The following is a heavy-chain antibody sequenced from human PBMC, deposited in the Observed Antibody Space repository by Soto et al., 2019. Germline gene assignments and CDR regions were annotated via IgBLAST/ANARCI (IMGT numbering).Heavy chain of an antibody. CDR3: ARQGPVVAATAISWFDP. D-gene: IGHD2-15*01. J-gene: IGHJ5*02. CDR1: GGSISSSSYY. V-gene: IGHV4-39*01. CDR2: NYYSGST. Sequence: SETLSLTCTVSGGSISSSSYYWGWIRQPPGKGLEWIGSNYYSGSTYYNPSLKSRVTISVDTSKNQFSLKLSSVTAADTAVYYCARQGPVVAATAISWFDPWGQGTLVTVSS.